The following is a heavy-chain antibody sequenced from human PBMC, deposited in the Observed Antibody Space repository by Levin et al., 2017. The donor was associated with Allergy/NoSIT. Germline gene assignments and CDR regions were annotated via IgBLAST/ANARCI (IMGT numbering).Heavy chain of an antibody. CDR2: INGDGSSL. Sequence: LSLTCAASGFTFSSYWMHWVRPAPGKGPVWVSRINGDGSSLSYVDSVKGRFTISRDNAKNTLYLQMNSLRAEDTAVYYCARGRPGSSASCFDYWGQGTLVTVSS. J-gene: IGHJ4*02. V-gene: IGHV3-74*01. CDR3: ARGRPGSSASCFDY. CDR1: GFTFSSYW. D-gene: IGHD3-10*01.